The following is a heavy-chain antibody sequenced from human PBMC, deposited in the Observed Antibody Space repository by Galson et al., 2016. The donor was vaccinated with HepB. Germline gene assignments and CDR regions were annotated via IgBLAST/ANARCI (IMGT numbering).Heavy chain of an antibody. D-gene: IGHD5-24*01. CDR3: ASQEMATINFDY. J-gene: IGHJ4*02. V-gene: IGHV4-34*01. Sequence: IRQPPGKGLEWIGEMNHSGNTNYNPSLKRRVTISPDRSKNQFSLKLTSVTAADTAVYYCASQEMATINFDYWGQGTLVTVSS. CDR2: MNHSGNT.